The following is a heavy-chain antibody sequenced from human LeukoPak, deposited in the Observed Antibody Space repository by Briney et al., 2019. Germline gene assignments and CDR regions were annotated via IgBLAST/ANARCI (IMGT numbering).Heavy chain of an antibody. CDR2: IYYSGST. CDR1: GGSISTYY. J-gene: IGHJ5*02. Sequence: SETLSLTCTVSGGSISTYYWSWIRQPPGKGLEWIGYIYYSGSTNYNPSLKSRVTISVDTSKNQFSLKLSSVTAADTAVYYCARDRAVNWFDPWGQGTLVTASS. CDR3: ARDRAVNWFDP. V-gene: IGHV4-59*01. D-gene: IGHD3-10*01.